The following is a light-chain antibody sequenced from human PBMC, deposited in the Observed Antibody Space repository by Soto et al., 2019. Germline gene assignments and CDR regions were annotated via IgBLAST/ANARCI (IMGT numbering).Light chain of an antibody. CDR2: DAS. V-gene: IGKV1-5*01. CDR3: LHYNSYSEA. J-gene: IGKJ1*01. CDR1: QSFRSW. Sequence: DIQLTQSPSTLSASVGDRVTITCRASQSFRSWLAWYQQKPGKAPKLLIYDASSLGSGVPSRFSGRDSGTEFTLTISSLQPDDFATYYCLHYNSYSEAFGQGTKVELK.